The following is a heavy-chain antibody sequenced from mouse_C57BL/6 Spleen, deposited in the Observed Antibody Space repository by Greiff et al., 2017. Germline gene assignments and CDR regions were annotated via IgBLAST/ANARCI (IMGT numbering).Heavy chain of an antibody. Sequence: QVQLQQSGAELVRPGTSVKVSCKASGYAFTNYLIEWVKQRPGQGLEWIGVINPGSGGTNYNEKFKGKATLTADKSSSTAYMQLSSLTSEDSAVYFCARNYGSPYYFDYGAKAPLSQSPQ. CDR1: GYAFTNYL. V-gene: IGHV1-54*01. J-gene: IGHJ2*01. D-gene: IGHD1-1*01. CDR2: INPGSGGT. CDR3: ARNYGSPYYFDY.